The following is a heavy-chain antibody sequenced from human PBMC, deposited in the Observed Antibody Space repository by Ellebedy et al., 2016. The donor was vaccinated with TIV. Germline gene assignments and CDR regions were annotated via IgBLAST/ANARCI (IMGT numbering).Heavy chain of an antibody. Sequence: GESLKISCVASGFTFSSYAMCWVRQAPGKVLEWVSSISNSRGSTYYADSVKGQFTISRDNSKNTLYLQMNSLRADDTAIYSCARDPVGVGPAFDVWGQGTMVTVSS. D-gene: IGHD4-23*01. CDR3: ARDPVGVGPAFDV. J-gene: IGHJ3*01. CDR1: GFTFSSYA. V-gene: IGHV3-23*01. CDR2: ISNSRGST.